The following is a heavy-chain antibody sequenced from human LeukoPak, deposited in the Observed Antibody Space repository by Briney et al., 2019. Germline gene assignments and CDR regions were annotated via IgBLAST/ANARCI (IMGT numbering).Heavy chain of an antibody. CDR3: ARDGSWYYDILTGYYKGYYCYGMDV. V-gene: IGHV3-74*01. CDR1: GFTFSSYW. Sequence: GGSLRLSCAASGFTFSSYWMHWVRQAPGKGLVWVSRINSDGSSTSYADSVKGRFTISRDNAKNTLYLQMNSLRAEDTAVYYCARDGSWYYDILTGYYKGYYCYGMDVWGQGTTVTVSS. CDR2: INSDGSST. J-gene: IGHJ6*02. D-gene: IGHD3-9*01.